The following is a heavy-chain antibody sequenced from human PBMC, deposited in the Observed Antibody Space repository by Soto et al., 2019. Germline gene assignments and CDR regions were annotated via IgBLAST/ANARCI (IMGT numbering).Heavy chain of an antibody. CDR3: ARAVLWSGYHANWFDP. CDR2: IYYSGST. V-gene: IGHV4-31*03. Sequence: QVQLQESGPGLVKPSQTLSLTCTVSGGSISSGGYYWSWIRQHPGKGLEWIGYIYYSGSTYYNPSLRSRVTISVDPSKNQFSLKLSSVTAADTAVYYCARAVLWSGYHANWFDPWGQGTLVTVSS. J-gene: IGHJ5*02. CDR1: GGSISSGGYY. D-gene: IGHD3-3*01.